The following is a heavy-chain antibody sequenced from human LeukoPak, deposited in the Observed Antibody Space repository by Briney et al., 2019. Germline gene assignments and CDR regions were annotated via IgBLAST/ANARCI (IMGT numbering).Heavy chain of an antibody. CDR3: ARGGVVVPAPMPWEVVGAPQYHYYGLDV. V-gene: IGHV1-2*04. J-gene: IGHJ6*02. Sequence: GSSVKVSCKASGYTLTEYYINWMRQAPGQGLEWLGRINPDTGDTNVAQRFQGWVRLTRDTTTSRVFMELTRLKSDDTGVYYCARGGVVVPAPMPWEVVGAPQYHYYGLDVWGQGTTVTVSS. CDR2: INPDTGDT. D-gene: IGHD2-2*01. CDR1: GYTLTEYY.